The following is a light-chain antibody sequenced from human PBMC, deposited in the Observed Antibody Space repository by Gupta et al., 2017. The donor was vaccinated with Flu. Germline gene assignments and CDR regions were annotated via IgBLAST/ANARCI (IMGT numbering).Light chain of an antibody. CDR2: SHD. CDR1: SSNIGSNT. Sequence: QSVLTQPPSASGTPGQRVTIPCSGSSSNIGSNTVNWYQQLPGTAPKVLIYSHDQRPSGVPDRFSGSKSGTSASLAISGLQSEDEADYYCAAWDDSLNALVFGGGTKLTVL. CDR3: AAWDDSLNALV. V-gene: IGLV1-44*01. J-gene: IGLJ3*02.